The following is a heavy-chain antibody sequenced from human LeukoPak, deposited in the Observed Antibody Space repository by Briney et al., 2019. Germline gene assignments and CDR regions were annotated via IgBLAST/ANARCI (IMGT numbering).Heavy chain of an antibody. Sequence: PGGSLRLSCAASGFTFSSYGMHWVRQAPGKGLEWVSVIYSGGSTYYADSVKGRFTISRDNSKNTLYLQMNSLRAEDTAVYYCARDLGGLVDYWGQGTLVTVSS. V-gene: IGHV3-66*01. CDR2: IYSGGST. D-gene: IGHD3-10*01. J-gene: IGHJ4*02. CDR3: ARDLGGLVDY. CDR1: GFTFSSYG.